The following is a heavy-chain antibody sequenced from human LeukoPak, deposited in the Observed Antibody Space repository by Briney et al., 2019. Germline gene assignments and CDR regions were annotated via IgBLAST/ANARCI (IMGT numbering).Heavy chain of an antibody. CDR2: INSDGSST. D-gene: IGHD3-10*01. CDR3: AKAGLLWFGESWMDV. Sequence: GGSLRLSCAASGFTFSSYWMHWVRQAPGKGLVWVSRINSDGSSTSYADSVKGRFTISRDNAKNTLYLQMNGLRAEDTAMYFCAKAGLLWFGESWMDVWGQGTTVTVSS. J-gene: IGHJ6*02. CDR1: GFTFSSYW. V-gene: IGHV3-74*01.